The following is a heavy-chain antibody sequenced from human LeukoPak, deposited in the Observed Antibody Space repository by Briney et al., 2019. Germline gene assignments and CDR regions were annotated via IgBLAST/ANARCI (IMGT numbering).Heavy chain of an antibody. CDR2: ISAYNGNT. D-gene: IGHD3-22*01. CDR1: GYTFTSYG. V-gene: IGHV1-18*01. J-gene: IGHJ4*02. CDR3: ARDGISTITMIVVVGDY. Sequence: ASVKVSCKASGYTFTSYGISWVRQAPGQGLEWMGWISAYNGNTNYAQKLQGRVTMTTDTSTSTAYMELRSLRSDDTAVYYCARDGISTITMIVVVGDYWGQGTLVTVSS.